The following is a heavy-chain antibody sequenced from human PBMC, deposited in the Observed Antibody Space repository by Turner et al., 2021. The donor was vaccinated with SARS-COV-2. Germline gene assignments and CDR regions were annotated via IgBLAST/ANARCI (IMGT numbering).Heavy chain of an antibody. V-gene: IGHV4-34*01. D-gene: IGHD5-18*01. Sequence: QVQLQQWGAGLLKPSETLSRTCAVYGGSFSVYYLSWIRQPPGKGLEWIGEINHSGSTNYNPSLKSRVTISVDTSKNQFSLKLSSVTAADTAVYYCARLGLGDSQFDYWGQGTLVTVSS. CDR1: GGSFSVYY. J-gene: IGHJ4*02. CDR3: ARLGLGDSQFDY. CDR2: INHSGST.